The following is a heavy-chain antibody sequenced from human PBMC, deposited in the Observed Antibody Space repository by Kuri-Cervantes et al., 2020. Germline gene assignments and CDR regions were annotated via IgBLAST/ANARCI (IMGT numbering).Heavy chain of an antibody. J-gene: IGHJ6*03. CDR3: AKSKGSQHYMDV. CDR1: GFTFSSYV. V-gene: IGHV3-23*01. D-gene: IGHD2-2*01. Sequence: GESLKISCAASGFTFSSYVMHWVRQAPGKGLEWVAVISGSGFSTHYADSVKGRFTISRDNSKNTLYLQMNSLRAEDTAVYYCAKSKGSQHYMDVWGKGTTVTVSS. CDR2: ISGSGFST.